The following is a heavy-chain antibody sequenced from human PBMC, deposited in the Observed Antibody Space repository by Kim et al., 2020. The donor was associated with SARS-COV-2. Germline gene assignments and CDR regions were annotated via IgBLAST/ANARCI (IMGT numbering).Heavy chain of an antibody. V-gene: IGHV3-23*01. CDR3: AKDPTYPSSSWSANWFDP. D-gene: IGHD6-13*01. CDR2: IRGSGGST. Sequence: GGSLRLSCAASGFTFSSYAMSWVRQAPGKGLEWASAIRGSGGSTYYADSVKGRFTISRDNSKNTLYLQMDSLRAEDTAVYYCAKDPTYPSSSWSANWFDPWGQGTLVTVSS. CDR1: GFTFSSYA. J-gene: IGHJ5*02.